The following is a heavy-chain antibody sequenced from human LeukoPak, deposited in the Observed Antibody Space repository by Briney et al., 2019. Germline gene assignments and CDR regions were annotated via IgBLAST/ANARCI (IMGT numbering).Heavy chain of an antibody. D-gene: IGHD3-10*01. CDR2: IYPGDSDT. J-gene: IGHJ5*02. V-gene: IGHV5-51*01. CDR1: GYSFTSYW. CDR3: ARHTRVHYYGSGSPENNWFDP. Sequence: GASLKISCKGSGYSFTSYWIGWVRPMPGKGLGWMGIIYPGDSDTRYSPSFQGQVTISADKSISTAYLQWSSLKASDTAMYYCARHTRVHYYGSGSPENNWFDPWGQGTLVTVSS.